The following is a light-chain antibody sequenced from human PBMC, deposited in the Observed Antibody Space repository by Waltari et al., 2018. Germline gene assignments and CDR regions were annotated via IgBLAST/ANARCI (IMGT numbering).Light chain of an antibody. Sequence: EIVMTQSPATLSESPGERVTLSCRASQSVISSLAWSQQKPGQAPKVLIYRASTRATGIPARFSGSGSGTEFTLTISSLQSEDFAVYYCQQYIDWPLTFGGGTKVEIK. CDR1: QSVISS. V-gene: IGKV3-15*01. J-gene: IGKJ4*01. CDR3: QQYIDWPLT. CDR2: RAS.